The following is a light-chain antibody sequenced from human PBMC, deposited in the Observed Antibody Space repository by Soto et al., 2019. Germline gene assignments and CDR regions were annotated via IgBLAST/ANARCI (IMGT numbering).Light chain of an antibody. J-gene: IGLJ7*01. CDR3: QSFGGSLSGSV. Sequence: QYVLTQPPSVSGAPGQRVTISCTGSSSNIGAGYDVHWYQQLPGTAPKLLIYGNNNRPSGVPDRFSGSKTDTSASLVITGLQAEDEADYYCQSFGGSLSGSVFGGGTQLTVL. CDR2: GNN. V-gene: IGLV1-40*01. CDR1: SSNIGAGYD.